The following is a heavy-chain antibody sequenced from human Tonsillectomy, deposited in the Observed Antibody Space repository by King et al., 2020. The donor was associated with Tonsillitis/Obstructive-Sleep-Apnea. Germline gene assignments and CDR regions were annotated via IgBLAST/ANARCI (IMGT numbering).Heavy chain of an antibody. J-gene: IGHJ6*03. CDR3: AAIFGDMDV. CDR2: IGTAGHT. D-gene: IGHD3-3*01. CDR1: GFTFSSYD. Sequence: ELQLVQSGGGLVQPGGSLRLSCAASGFTFSSYDMHWVRQATGKGLEWVSVIGTAGHTYYSGSVKGRFTISRENAKNFLYLQMNSLRAGDTAVYYCAAIFGDMDVWGKGTTVTVSS. V-gene: IGHV3-13*04.